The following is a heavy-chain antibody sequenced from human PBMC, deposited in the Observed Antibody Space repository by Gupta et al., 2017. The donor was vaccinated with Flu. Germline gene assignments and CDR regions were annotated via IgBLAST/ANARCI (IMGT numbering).Heavy chain of an antibody. D-gene: IGHD3-10*01. Sequence: EVQLVESGGGLVKPGGSLRLSCAASGFTFSSYSMNWVRQAPGKGLEWVSSISSSSSYIYDADSVKGRFTISRDNAKNSLYLQMNSLRAEDTAVYYCARDGAEAMDVWGQGTTVTVSS. CDR1: GFTFSSYS. CDR3: ARDGAEAMDV. CDR2: ISSSSSYI. J-gene: IGHJ6*02. V-gene: IGHV3-21*01.